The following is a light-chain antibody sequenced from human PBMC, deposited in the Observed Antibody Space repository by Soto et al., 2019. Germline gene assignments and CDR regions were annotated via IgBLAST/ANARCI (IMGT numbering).Light chain of an antibody. CDR1: QGISSY. J-gene: IGKJ4*01. V-gene: IGKV1-9*01. CDR3: QQLNSYLT. Sequence: DIPLTQSPSFLSASVGDRVTITCRASQGISSYLAWYQQKPGKAPKLLIYAASTLQSGVPSRFSGSGSGTEFTLAISSLQPEDFATYYCQQLNSYLTFGGGTKVDIK. CDR2: AAS.